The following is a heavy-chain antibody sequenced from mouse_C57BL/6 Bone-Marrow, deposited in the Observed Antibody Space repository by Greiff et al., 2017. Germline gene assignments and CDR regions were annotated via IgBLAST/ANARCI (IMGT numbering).Heavy chain of an antibody. CDR3: ARHEGIPLYGYDRGYFDY. D-gene: IGHD2-2*01. CDR1: GYTFTEYT. CDR2: FYPGSGSI. Sequence: VQLQQSGAELVKPGASVKLSCKASGYTFTEYTIHWVKQRSGQGLEWIGWFYPGSGSIKYNEKFKDKATLAADKSSSTVYMELSRLTSEDSAVYFGARHEGIPLYGYDRGYFDYWGQGTTLTVSS. J-gene: IGHJ2*01. V-gene: IGHV1-62-2*01.